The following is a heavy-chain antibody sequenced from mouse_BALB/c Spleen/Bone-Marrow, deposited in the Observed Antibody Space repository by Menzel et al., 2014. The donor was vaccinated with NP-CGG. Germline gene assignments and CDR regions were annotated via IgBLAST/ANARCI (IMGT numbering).Heavy chain of an antibody. CDR1: GYTFTDHA. V-gene: IGHV1S137*01. CDR2: ISGYYGDA. J-gene: IGHJ4*01. CDR3: ARSGKVRNAMDY. D-gene: IGHD2-14*01. Sequence: QVQLQQPGAKLVRPGVSVKISCKGSGYTFTDHAMHWVKRSHAKSLEWIGLISGYYGDAIYNQKVKGKATMTVDKSSSTAYMELARLTSEDSAIYYCARSGKVRNAMDYWCQGTSVTVSS.